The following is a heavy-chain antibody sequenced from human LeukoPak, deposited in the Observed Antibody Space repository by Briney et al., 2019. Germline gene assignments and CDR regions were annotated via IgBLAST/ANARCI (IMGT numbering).Heavy chain of an antibody. J-gene: IGHJ5*02. CDR3: ARDFRRSYYDFWSGYYSWFDP. CDR1: GGSISSGGYY. D-gene: IGHD3-3*01. V-gene: IGHV4-31*03. Sequence: PSETLSLTCTVSGGSISSGGYYWSWIRQHPGKGLEWIGYIYYSGSTYYNPSLKSRVTISVDTSKNQFSLKLSSVTAADTAVYYCARDFRRSYYDFWSGYYSWFDPWGQRTLVTVSS. CDR2: IYYSGST.